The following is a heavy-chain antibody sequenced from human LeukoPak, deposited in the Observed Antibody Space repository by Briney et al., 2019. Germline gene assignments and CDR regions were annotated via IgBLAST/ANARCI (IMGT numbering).Heavy chain of an antibody. J-gene: IGHJ3*02. D-gene: IGHD2-15*01. CDR3: ARGGATVVVVAATADDAFDT. Sequence: SVTVSCQASGGTFSRYTIGWVRQAPGQGLEWVGRIIPIHGIAKYAQKFQGRVTITADKSTSTAYMELSSLRSEDTAVYYCARGGATVVVVAATADDAFDTWGQGTMVTVSS. CDR1: GGTFSRYT. V-gene: IGHV1-69*02. CDR2: IIPIHGIA.